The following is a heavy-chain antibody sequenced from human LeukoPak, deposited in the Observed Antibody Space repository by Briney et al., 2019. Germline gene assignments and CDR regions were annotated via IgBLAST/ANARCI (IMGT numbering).Heavy chain of an antibody. Sequence: GGSLRLSCAASGFTFSSYAMSWVRQAPGKGLEWVSAISGSGGSTYYADSVKGRFTISRDNSKNTLYLQMNSLRAEDTAVYYCAKMAGQRANGGKLLYYYYYMDVWGKGTTVTVSS. J-gene: IGHJ6*03. CDR3: AKMAGQRANGGKLLYYYYYMDV. CDR2: ISGSGGST. CDR1: GFTFSSYA. D-gene: IGHD4-23*01. V-gene: IGHV3-23*01.